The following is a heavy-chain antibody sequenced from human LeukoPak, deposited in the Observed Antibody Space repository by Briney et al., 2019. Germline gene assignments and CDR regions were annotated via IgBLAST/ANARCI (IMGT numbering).Heavy chain of an antibody. CDR2: ISGSGGST. V-gene: IGHV3-23*01. J-gene: IGHJ4*02. D-gene: IGHD6-13*01. CDR3: AKDQRGVAAVGSYFDY. CDR1: GFTFSSYA. Sequence: GGSLRLSCAASGFTFSSYAMSWVRQAPGKGLEWVSAISGSGGSTYYADSVKGRFTISRDNSKNTLYLQMNSLRAEDTAVYYCAKDQRGVAAVGSYFDYWGQGTLVTVSS.